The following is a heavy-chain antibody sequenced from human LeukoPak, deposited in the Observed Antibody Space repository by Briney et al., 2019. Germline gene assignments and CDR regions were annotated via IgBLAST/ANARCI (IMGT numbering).Heavy chain of an antibody. D-gene: IGHD3-22*01. Sequence: GGSLRLSCAASGFTFSDYYMSWIRQAPGKGLEWVSYISSSGSTIYYAASLKGRFTISRDNAKNSLYLQMNSLRAEDTAVYYCASWYYYDSSGLRWGQGTLVTVSS. CDR3: ASWYYYDSSGLR. CDR1: GFTFSDYY. V-gene: IGHV3-11*01. CDR2: ISSSGSTI. J-gene: IGHJ4*02.